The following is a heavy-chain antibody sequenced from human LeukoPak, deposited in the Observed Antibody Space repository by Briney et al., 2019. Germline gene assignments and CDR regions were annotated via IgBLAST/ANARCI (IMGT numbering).Heavy chain of an antibody. CDR1: GFTFSSYS. D-gene: IGHD1-26*01. CDR2: ISSDDTTI. V-gene: IGHV3-48*02. J-gene: IGHJ2*01. Sequence: GGSLRLSCAASGFTFSSYSMNWVRQPPGKGPEWVSYISSDDTTIYYADSVKGRFTISRDNAKNSLYLQMNSLRDEDTAVYYCARDMWAPKWYFDLWGRGTLVTVSS. CDR3: ARDMWAPKWYFDL.